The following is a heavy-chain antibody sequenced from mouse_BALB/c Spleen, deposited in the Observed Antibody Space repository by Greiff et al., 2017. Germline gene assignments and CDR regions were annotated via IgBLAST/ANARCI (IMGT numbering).Heavy chain of an antibody. CDR3: ATGGYDGAFAW. D-gene: IGHD2-2*01. J-gene: IGHJ3*01. Sequence: EVKLVESGPGLVKPSQSLSLTCTVTGYSITSDYAWNWIRQFPGNKLEWMGYISYSGSTSYNPSLKSRISITRDTSKNQFFLQLNSVTTEDTATYYCATGGYDGAFAWWGQGTLVTVSA. V-gene: IGHV3-2*02. CDR2: ISYSGST. CDR1: GYSITSDYA.